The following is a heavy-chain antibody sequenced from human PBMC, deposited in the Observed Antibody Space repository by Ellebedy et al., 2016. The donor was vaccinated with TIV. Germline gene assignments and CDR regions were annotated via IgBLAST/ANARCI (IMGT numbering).Heavy chain of an antibody. CDR1: GFTFSSYS. CDR2: ISSSSSTI. Sequence: GESLKISCAASGFTFSSYSMNWVRQAPGKGLEWVSYISSSSSTIYYADSVKGRFTITRDNSKSTVSLQMNSLRAEDAAVYYCARNRGYCGGDCYSSLDGMDVWGQGTTVTVSS. CDR3: ARNRGYCGGDCYSSLDGMDV. V-gene: IGHV3-48*01. D-gene: IGHD2-21*02. J-gene: IGHJ6*02.